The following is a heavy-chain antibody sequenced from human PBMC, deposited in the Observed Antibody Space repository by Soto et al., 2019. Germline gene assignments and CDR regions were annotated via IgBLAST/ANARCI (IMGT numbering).Heavy chain of an antibody. J-gene: IGHJ4*02. CDR1: GFTFSSYW. Sequence: PGGSLRLSCAASGFTFSSYWMSWVRQAPGKGLEWVANIKQDGSEKYYVDSVKGRFTISRDNAKNSLYLQMNSLRAEDTAVYYCAREGYCTNGVCYNVFYFDYWGQGTLVTVSS. CDR2: IKQDGSEK. CDR3: AREGYCTNGVCYNVFYFDY. D-gene: IGHD2-8*01. V-gene: IGHV3-7*05.